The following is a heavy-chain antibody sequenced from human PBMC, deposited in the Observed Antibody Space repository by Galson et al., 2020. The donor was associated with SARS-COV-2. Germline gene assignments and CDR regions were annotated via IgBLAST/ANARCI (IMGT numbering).Heavy chain of an antibody. CDR2: IYYSGST. V-gene: IGHV4-39*01. CDR3: ARQFRSSWYYGNFDY. D-gene: IGHD6-13*01. J-gene: IGHJ4*02. Sequence: SETLSLTCTVSGGSISSSSYYWGWIRQPPGKGLEWIGSIYYSGSTYYNPSLKSRVTISVDTSKNQFSLKLSSVTAADTAVYYCARQFRSSWYYGNFDYWGQGTLVTVSS. CDR1: GGSISSSSYY.